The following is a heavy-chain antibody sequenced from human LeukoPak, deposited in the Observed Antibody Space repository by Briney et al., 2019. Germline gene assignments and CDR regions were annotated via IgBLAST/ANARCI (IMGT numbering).Heavy chain of an antibody. Sequence: GASVKVSCKASGYTFTSYDNNWVRQATGQGLEWMGWMNPNSGNTGYAQKFQGRVTMTRNTSISTAYMELSSLRSEDTAVYYCVRGQVGATFPDYWGQGTLVTVSS. V-gene: IGHV1-8*01. CDR2: MNPNSGNT. CDR1: GYTFTSYD. CDR3: VRGQVGATFPDY. J-gene: IGHJ4*02. D-gene: IGHD1-26*01.